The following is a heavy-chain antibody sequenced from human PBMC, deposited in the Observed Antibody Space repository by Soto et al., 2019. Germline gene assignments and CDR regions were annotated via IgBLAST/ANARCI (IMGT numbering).Heavy chain of an antibody. CDR1: GFTVSNHY. J-gene: IGHJ4*02. V-gene: IGHV3-66*01. D-gene: IGHD1-1*01. CDR3: ARDGTYNWV. Sequence: EVQLVESGGGLVQPGGSLRLSCAASGFTVSNHYMRWVRQAPGKGLEWVSLIYSGGATYYADSVKGRVTISRDNSKNTLYLQMNSLRAEDTAVYYCARDGTYNWVGGQGILVTVSS. CDR2: IYSGGAT.